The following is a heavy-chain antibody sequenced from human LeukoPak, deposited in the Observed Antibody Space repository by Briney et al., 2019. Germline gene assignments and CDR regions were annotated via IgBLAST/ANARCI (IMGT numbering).Heavy chain of an antibody. J-gene: IGHJ1*01. Sequence: GGSLRLSCAASGFTFSSYNMNWVRQAPGKGLEWVSSITGGSGYVYYADSVKGRLTISRDNAKNSLYLQMNSLRAEDTAVYYCVKDQRTNYYGYFQLWGQGTLVTVSS. D-gene: IGHD3/OR15-3a*01. CDR1: GFTFSSYN. CDR3: VKDQRTNYYGYFQL. CDR2: ITGGSGYV. V-gene: IGHV3-21*04.